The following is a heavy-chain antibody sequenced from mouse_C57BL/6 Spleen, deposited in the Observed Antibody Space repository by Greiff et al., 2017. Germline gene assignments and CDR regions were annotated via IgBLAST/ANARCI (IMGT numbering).Heavy chain of an antibody. CDR3: ARHDYDGGYYFDY. CDR1: GFTFSSYT. D-gene: IGHD2-4*01. CDR2: ISGGGGNT. V-gene: IGHV5-9*01. J-gene: IGHJ2*01. Sequence: EVQLVESGGGLVKPGGSLKLSCAASGFTFSSYTMSWVRQTPEKRLEWVATISGGGGNTYYPDSVKGRFTISRDNAKNTLYLQMSSLRSEDTALYYCARHDYDGGYYFDYWGQGTTLTVSS.